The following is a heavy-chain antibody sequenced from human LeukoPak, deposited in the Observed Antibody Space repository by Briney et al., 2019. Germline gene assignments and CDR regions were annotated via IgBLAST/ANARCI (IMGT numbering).Heavy chain of an antibody. CDR2: ISSSSSTI. CDR1: GFTFSSYS. J-gene: IGHJ6*02. V-gene: IGHV3-48*01. Sequence: SGGPLRLSCAASGFTFSSYSMNWVRQAPGKGLEWVSYISSSSSTIYYADSVKGRFTISRDNAKNSLYLRMNSLRAEDTAVYYCARGQQWLVQYYYYGMDVWGQGTTVTVSS. D-gene: IGHD6-19*01. CDR3: ARGQQWLVQYYYYGMDV.